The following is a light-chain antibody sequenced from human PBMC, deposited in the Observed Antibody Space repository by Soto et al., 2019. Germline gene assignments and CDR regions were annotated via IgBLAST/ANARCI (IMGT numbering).Light chain of an antibody. V-gene: IGLV2-11*01. J-gene: IGLJ1*01. CDR3: RSYAGTXSYV. CDR2: DVY. CDR1: SSDVGAYNY. Sequence: QSVLTQPRSVSGSPVQSVTISCTGTSSDVGAYNYLSWYQQHPGKAPKFIIYDVYKRPSGVPDRFSGSKSDNTASLTISGLQAEDEADYLCRSYAGTXSYVVGTGTKVXV.